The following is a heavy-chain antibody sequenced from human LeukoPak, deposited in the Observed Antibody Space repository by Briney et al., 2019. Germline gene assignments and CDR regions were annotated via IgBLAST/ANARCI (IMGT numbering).Heavy chain of an antibody. CDR3: AREGMAAAGTVFDY. J-gene: IGHJ4*02. CDR2: INPNSGGT. D-gene: IGHD6-13*01. CDR1: GYTFTGYY. V-gene: IGHV1-2*02. Sequence: ALVKVSCKASGYTFTGYYMHWVRQAPGQGLEWMGWINPNSGGTNYAQKFQGRVTMTRDTSISTAYMELSRLRSDDTAVYYCAREGMAAAGTVFDYWGQGTLVTVSS.